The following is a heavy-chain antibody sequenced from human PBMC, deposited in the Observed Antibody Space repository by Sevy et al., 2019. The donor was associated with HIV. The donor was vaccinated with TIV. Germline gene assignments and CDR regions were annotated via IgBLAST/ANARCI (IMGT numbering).Heavy chain of an antibody. CDR2: ISSSSSSSTI. J-gene: IGHJ3*02. Sequence: GGSLRLSCAASRFTFSSYTMNWVRQAPGKGLEWVSYISSSSSSSTIYYADSVKGRFTIPRDNAKNSLYLQMNSLRDEDTAVYYCAKATSIYGGPNDDFDIWGQGKMVPVPS. V-gene: IGHV3-48*02. D-gene: IGHD4-17*01. CDR1: RFTFSSYT. CDR3: AKATSIYGGPNDDFDI.